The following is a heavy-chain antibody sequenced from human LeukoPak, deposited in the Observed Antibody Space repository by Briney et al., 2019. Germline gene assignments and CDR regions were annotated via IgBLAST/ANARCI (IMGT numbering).Heavy chain of an antibody. CDR3: ARHGRFYGMDV. Sequence: SETLSLTCTVSGGSISSYYWSWIRQPPGKGLEWIGYIYYSGSTNYNPSLKSRVTISVDTSKNQFSLKLSSVTGADTAVYYCARHGRFYGMDVWGQGTTVTVSS. J-gene: IGHJ6*02. CDR2: IYYSGST. D-gene: IGHD1-26*01. CDR1: GGSISSYY. V-gene: IGHV4-59*08.